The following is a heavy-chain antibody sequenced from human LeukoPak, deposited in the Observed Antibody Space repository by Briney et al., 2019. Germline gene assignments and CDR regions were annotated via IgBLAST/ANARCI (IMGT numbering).Heavy chain of an antibody. V-gene: IGHV3-23*01. CDR1: GFTFSSYG. CDR2: IDNSGGSR. CDR3: AKDVEYGSGTAIGY. Sequence: PGGSLRLSCAASGFTFSSYGMHWVRQAPGKGLEWVSSIDNSGGSRYYIESVKGRFTISRDTSKNTLSLLMNSLRAEDTAVYYCAKDVEYGSGTAIGYWGQGTLVTVSS. D-gene: IGHD3-10*01. J-gene: IGHJ4*02.